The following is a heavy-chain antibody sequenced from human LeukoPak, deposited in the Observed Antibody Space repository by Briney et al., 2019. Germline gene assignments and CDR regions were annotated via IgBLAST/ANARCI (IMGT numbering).Heavy chain of an antibody. CDR3: AKDISGGTIAAAGSGIVGAFDI. J-gene: IGHJ3*02. CDR1: GFTFDDYA. D-gene: IGHD6-13*01. Sequence: PGRSLSLSCAASGFTFDDYAMHWVRQAPGKGLEWVSGISWNSGSIGYADSVKGRFTISRDNAKNSLYLQMNSLRAEDTALYYCAKDISGGTIAAAGSGIVGAFDIWGQGTMVTVSS. CDR2: ISWNSGSI. V-gene: IGHV3-9*01.